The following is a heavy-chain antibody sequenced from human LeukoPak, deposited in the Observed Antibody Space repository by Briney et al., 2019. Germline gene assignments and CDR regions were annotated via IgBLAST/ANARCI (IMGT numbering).Heavy chain of an antibody. CDR2: INQDGSEK. Sequence: GGSLRLSCAASGFTFSRYWMSWVRQAPGKGLEWVANINQDGSEKYYVDSVKGRFTISRDNAKNSLYLQLNSPRAEDTAMYYCARYLYDSRSFDYWGQGTLVTVSS. D-gene: IGHD3-22*01. J-gene: IGHJ4*02. CDR1: GFTFSRYW. V-gene: IGHV3-7*05. CDR3: ARYLYDSRSFDY.